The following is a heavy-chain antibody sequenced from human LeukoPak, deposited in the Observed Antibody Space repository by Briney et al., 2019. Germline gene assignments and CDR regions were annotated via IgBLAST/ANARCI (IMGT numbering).Heavy chain of an antibody. Sequence: GGSLRLSCAASGFTFGSYWMHWVRQAPGKGLVWVSRINSDGSSTSYADSVKGRFTISRDNSKNTLYLQMNSLRAEDTAVYYCARAVVPNNAWFDPWGQGTLVTVSS. J-gene: IGHJ5*02. CDR1: GFTFGSYW. CDR3: ARAVVPNNAWFDP. CDR2: INSDGSST. D-gene: IGHD2-21*01. V-gene: IGHV3-74*01.